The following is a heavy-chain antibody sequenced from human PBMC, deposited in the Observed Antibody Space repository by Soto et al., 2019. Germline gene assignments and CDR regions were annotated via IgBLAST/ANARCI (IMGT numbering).Heavy chain of an antibody. CDR2: ISGSGGST. V-gene: IGHV3-23*01. J-gene: IGHJ6*02. D-gene: IGHD3-22*01. CDR3: AKSSRPDDYYDSSGYYHYYYGMDV. CDR1: GFTFSSYA. Sequence: PGGSLRLSCAASGFTFSSYAMSWVRQAPGKGLEWVSAISGSGGSTYYADSVKGRFTISRDNSKNTLYLQMNSLRAEDTAVYYCAKSSRPDDYYDSSGYYHYYYGMDVWGQGTTVTVSS.